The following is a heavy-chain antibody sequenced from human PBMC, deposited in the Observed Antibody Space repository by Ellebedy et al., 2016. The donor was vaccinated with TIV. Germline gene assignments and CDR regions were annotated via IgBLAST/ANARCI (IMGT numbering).Heavy chain of an antibody. CDR3: TRGGKRFDP. J-gene: IGHJ5*02. D-gene: IGHD3-16*01. CDR1: GFTFSNYW. CDR2: IKEDGSDK. Sequence: GESLKISCAASGFTFSNYWMSWVRQAPGKGLEWVANIKEDGSDKYYVDSVKGRFTISRDNAKNSLYLQMNSLRSEDTAVYHCTRGGKRFDPWGQGTLVTVSS. V-gene: IGHV3-7*03.